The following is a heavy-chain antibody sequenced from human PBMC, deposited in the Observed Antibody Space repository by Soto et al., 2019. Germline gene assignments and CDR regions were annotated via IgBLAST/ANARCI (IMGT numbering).Heavy chain of an antibody. CDR3: ARQDVQAWGRFDP. J-gene: IGHJ5*02. CDR2: IYYSGTT. V-gene: IGHV4-39*01. Sequence: SETLSLTCTVSGGSTSSSSYYWGWIRQPPGKGLEWIGTIYYSGTTYYNPSLKSRVTISVDTSNNQFSLKLSFVTAADTAVYYCARQDVQAWGRFDPWGQGTLVTVSS. CDR1: GGSTSSSSYY. D-gene: IGHD7-27*01.